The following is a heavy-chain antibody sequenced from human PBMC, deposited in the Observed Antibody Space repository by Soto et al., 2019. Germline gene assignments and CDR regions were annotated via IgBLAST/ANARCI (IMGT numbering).Heavy chain of an antibody. CDR3: AKDRDLAD. CDR1: GFIFSNYG. V-gene: IGHV3-30*18. J-gene: IGHJ4*02. CDR2: MPSDGIKK. Sequence: QVQLVESGGGVVQPGTSLRLACAASGFIFSNYGMHWVRQPPGKGLEWVAVMPSDGIKKYYPDSVKGRFTISRDNSKNTLYLPINSLRAEDTAVYYCAKDRDLADWGQGTLVTVSS. D-gene: IGHD2-21*02.